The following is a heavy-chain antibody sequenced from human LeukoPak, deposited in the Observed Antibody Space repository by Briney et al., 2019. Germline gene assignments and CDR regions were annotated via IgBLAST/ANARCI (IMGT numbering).Heavy chain of an antibody. D-gene: IGHD6-19*01. V-gene: IGHV2-5*02. Sequence: SGRTLVKPTQTLTLTCTFSGFSLSTSGVGVAWIRQPPGKALEWLALIYWDDDKRYSPSLKSRLTITKDTSKNQVVLTMTNMDPVDTATYYCAHRPSSGWYAVNWFDPWGQGTLVTVSS. CDR3: AHRPSSGWYAVNWFDP. CDR2: IYWDDDK. J-gene: IGHJ5*02. CDR1: GFSLSTSGVG.